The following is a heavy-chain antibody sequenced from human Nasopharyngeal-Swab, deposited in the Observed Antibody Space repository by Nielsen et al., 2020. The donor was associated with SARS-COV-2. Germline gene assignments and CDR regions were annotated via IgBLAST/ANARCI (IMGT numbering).Heavy chain of an antibody. V-gene: IGHV3-9*01. CDR1: GFTFVDYA. D-gene: IGHD6-6*01. Sequence: SLKISCTASGFTFVDYAMHWVRQAPGKGLEWVSVILRKTGSIAYADSVKGRFTISREYAKNSLHLQMNSLRPEDAAMYFYVRDMVVRTAAFDFWGQGTLVTVSS. CDR3: VRDMVVRTAAFDF. CDR2: ILRKTGSI. J-gene: IGHJ4*02.